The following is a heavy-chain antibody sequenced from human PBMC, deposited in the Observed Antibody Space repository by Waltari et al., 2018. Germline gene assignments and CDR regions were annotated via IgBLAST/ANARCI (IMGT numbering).Heavy chain of an antibody. J-gene: IGHJ3*02. Sequence: EVQLVESGGGLVQPGRSLRLSCAASEFTVSDNYMNWVRQAPGKGLEWVSVMYRGGSTYYADSVKGRFTISRDSPKNKVFLQMNTLRPEDTAVYFCARKYSSGWDQPIGAFDICGQGTKVTVSS. V-gene: IGHV3-66*02. CDR1: EFTVSDNY. CDR3: ARKYSSGWDQPIGAFDI. D-gene: IGHD6-19*01. CDR2: MYRGGST.